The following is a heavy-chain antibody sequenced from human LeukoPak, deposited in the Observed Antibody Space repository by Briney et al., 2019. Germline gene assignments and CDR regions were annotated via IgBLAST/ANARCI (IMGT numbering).Heavy chain of an antibody. CDR3: ARDSYGYGFDP. CDR1: GGSMSSGFYY. D-gene: IGHD1-26*01. Sequence: KPSQTLSLTCAVSGGSMSSGFYYWNWIRQPAGKGLEWIGRIYSSGTTNYNPSLKSRVTISVDTSKNQFSLKLGSVTAADTAVYYCARDSYGYGFDPWGQGTLVTVSS. V-gene: IGHV4-61*02. CDR2: IYSSGTT. J-gene: IGHJ5*02.